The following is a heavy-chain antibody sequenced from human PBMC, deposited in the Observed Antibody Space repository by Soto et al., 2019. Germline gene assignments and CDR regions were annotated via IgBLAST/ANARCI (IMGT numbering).Heavy chain of an antibody. J-gene: IGHJ4*02. CDR3: ARQLAYCGGDCYTEPIEY. CDR1: GYTFINYY. Sequence: ASVKFFCEASGYTFINYYIHWVRPAPGQGLEWMGWVNPRSGDTNYAQKFQGRVTMTRDTSISTAYMELSRLRSDDTAVYYCARQLAYCGGDCYTEPIEYWGQGTLVT. V-gene: IGHV1-2*02. CDR2: VNPRSGDT. D-gene: IGHD2-21*02.